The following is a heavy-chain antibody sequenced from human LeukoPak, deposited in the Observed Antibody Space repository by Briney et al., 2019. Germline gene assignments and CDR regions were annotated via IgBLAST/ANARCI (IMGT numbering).Heavy chain of an antibody. CDR3: ARGEAVAGTGYYYGMDV. CDR1: GGTLSSYA. D-gene: IGHD6-19*01. V-gene: IGHV1-69*13. J-gene: IGHJ6*02. CDR2: IIPIFGAA. Sequence: PLASVKVSCKASGGTLSSYATIWVRQAPGQGLEWMGGIIPIFGAANYAQKFQGRVTITADESTRTAYMELSSLRSEDTAVYYCARGEAVAGTGYYYGMDVWGQGTTVIVSS.